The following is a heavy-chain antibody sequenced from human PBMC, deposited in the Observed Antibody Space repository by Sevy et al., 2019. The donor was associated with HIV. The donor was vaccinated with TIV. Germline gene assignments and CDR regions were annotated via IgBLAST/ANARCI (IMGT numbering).Heavy chain of an antibody. CDR2: ISYDGRNK. CDR1: GFTFSSYA. V-gene: IGHV3-30*04. Sequence: GGSLRLSCAASGFTFSSYAMHWVRQAPGKGLEWVAVISYDGRNKYYSDSVKGRFTISRDNSKNTLYLQMNSLRAEDTAVYSCARDRVAYCSGGSCYSGGWFDPWGQGTLVTVSS. CDR3: ARDRVAYCSGGSCYSGGWFDP. J-gene: IGHJ5*02. D-gene: IGHD2-15*01.